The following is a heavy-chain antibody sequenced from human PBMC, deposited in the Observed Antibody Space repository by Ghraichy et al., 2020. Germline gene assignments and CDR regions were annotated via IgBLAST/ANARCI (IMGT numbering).Heavy chain of an antibody. Sequence: GGSLRLSCAASGFTFSTYSINWVRQAPGKGLEWVSYINSRGTTMYYADCVKGRFTVSRDNAKNSMYLQMNSLRDEDTAVYYCARGGSYWRGFDYWGQGTLVTVSS. CDR3: ARGGSYWRGFDY. CDR2: INSRGTTM. D-gene: IGHD1-26*01. J-gene: IGHJ4*02. V-gene: IGHV3-48*02. CDR1: GFTFSTYS.